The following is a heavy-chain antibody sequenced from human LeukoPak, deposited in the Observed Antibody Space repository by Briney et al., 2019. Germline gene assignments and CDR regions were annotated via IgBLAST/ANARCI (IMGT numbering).Heavy chain of an antibody. CDR2: ISSNGGST. CDR1: GFTFSSYA. J-gene: IGHJ4*02. Sequence: GGSLRLSCSASGFTFSSYAMHRVRQAPGKGLEYVSAISSNGGSTYYADSVKGRFTISRDNSKNTLYLQMSSLRAEDTAVYYCVKDGAPPFPSLWFGESYYFDYWGQGTLVTVSS. CDR3: VKDGAPPFPSLWFGESYYFDY. V-gene: IGHV3-64D*06. D-gene: IGHD3-10*01.